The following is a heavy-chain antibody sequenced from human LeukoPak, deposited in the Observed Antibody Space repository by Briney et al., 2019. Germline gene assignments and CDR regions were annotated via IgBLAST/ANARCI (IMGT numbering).Heavy chain of an antibody. V-gene: IGHV3-21*01. D-gene: IGHD3-10*01. J-gene: IGHJ4*02. CDR3: GRLWFGELYLPFDY. CDR1: GFTFSRYN. Sequence: GGSLRLSCAASGFTFSRYNMDWVRQAPGKGLEWVSSISSSSSYIYYADSVKGRFTISRDNAKNLMFLQMNSLRVEDTAVYYCGRLWFGELYLPFDYWGQGSLVTVSS. CDR2: ISSSSSYI.